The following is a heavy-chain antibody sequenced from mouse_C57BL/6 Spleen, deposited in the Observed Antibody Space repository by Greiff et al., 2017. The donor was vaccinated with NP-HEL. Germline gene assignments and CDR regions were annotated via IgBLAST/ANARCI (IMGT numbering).Heavy chain of an antibody. V-gene: IGHV1-54*01. J-gene: IGHJ4*01. CDR1: GYAFTNYL. CDR2: INPGSGGT. CDR3: ARQDYSNYAMDY. D-gene: IGHD2-5*01. Sequence: QVQLQQSGAELVRPGTSVKVSCKASGYAFTNYLIEWVKQRPGQGLEWIGVINPGSGGTNYNEKFKGKATLTADKSSSTAYMQLSSLTSEDSAVYFCARQDYSNYAMDYWGQGTSVTVSS.